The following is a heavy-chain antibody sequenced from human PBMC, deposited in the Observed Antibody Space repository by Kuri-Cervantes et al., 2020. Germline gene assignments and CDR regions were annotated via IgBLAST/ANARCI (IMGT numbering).Heavy chain of an antibody. J-gene: IGHJ4*02. V-gene: IGHV3-9*01. CDR1: GFTFDDYA. CDR2: ISWNSGSI. CDR3: AKDKGRGRDGYNYNFDY. Sequence: GGSLRLSCAASGFTFDDYAMHWVRQAPGKGLEWVAGISWNSGSIGYADSVKGRFTISRDNAKNFLYLQMNSLRAEDTALYYCAKDKGRGRDGYNYNFDYWGQGTLVTVSS. D-gene: IGHD5-24*01.